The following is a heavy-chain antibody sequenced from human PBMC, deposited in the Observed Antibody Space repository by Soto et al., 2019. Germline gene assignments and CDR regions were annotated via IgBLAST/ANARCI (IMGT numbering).Heavy chain of an antibody. CDR1: GLTFSSYA. CDR3: AKWHTYYYDSRGFSGFDC. J-gene: IGHJ4*02. D-gene: IGHD3-22*01. V-gene: IGHV3-23*01. CDR2: MSGGGETT. Sequence: EVQLLESGGGLVQPGGSLRLSCAASGLTFSSYAMTWVRQAPGKGLEWVSAMSGGGETTYYADSVKGRFTISRDNSRNTLYLHMNSLRADDSAAYYCAKWHTYYYDSRGFSGFDCWGRGTLVTVSS.